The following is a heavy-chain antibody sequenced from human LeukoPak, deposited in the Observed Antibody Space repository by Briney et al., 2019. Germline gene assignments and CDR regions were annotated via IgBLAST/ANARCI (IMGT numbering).Heavy chain of an antibody. V-gene: IGHV4-59*01. CDR1: GGSISSYY. D-gene: IGHD5-18*01. CDR3: ARDVGTALVTGDY. CDR2: IYYSGST. J-gene: IGHJ4*02. Sequence: PSETLSLTCTVSGGSISSYYWNWIRQPPGKGLEWIGYIYYSGSTNYNPSLKSRLTISVDTSKNQFSLTLSSVTAADTAVYYCARDVGTALVTGDYWGQGTLVTVSS.